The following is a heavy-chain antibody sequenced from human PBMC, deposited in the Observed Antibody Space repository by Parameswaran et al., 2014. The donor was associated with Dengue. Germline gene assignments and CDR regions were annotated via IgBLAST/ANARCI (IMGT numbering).Heavy chain of an antibody. CDR3: AREELGFDY. J-gene: IGHJ4*02. V-gene: IGHV1-2*02. D-gene: IGHD7-27*01. Sequence: WVRQAPGQGLEWMGWINPNSGSTNYAQKFQGRVTMTRDTSISTAYMELSRLRSDDTAVYYCAREELGFDYWGQGTLVTVSS. CDR2: INPNSGST.